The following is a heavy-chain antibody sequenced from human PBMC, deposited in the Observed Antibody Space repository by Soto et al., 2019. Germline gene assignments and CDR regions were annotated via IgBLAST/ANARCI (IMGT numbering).Heavy chain of an antibody. CDR3: TRGDDYDFWSGLNYFDY. Sequence: GGSLRLSCTASGFTFGDYAMSWFRQAPGKGLEWVGFIRSKAYGGTTEYAASVKGRFTISRDDSKSIAYLQMNSLKTEDTAVYYCTRGDDYDFWSGLNYFDYWGQRTLVTAPQ. J-gene: IGHJ4*02. V-gene: IGHV3-49*03. CDR1: GFTFGDYA. CDR2: IRSKAYGGTT. D-gene: IGHD3-3*01.